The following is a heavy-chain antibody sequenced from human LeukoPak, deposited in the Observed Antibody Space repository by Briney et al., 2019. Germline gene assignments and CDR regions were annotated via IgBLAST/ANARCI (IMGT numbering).Heavy chain of an antibody. J-gene: IGHJ4*02. D-gene: IGHD5-12*01. CDR2: VSYGGST. CDR1: GGSISAYY. Sequence: PSETLSLTCTVSGGSISAYYWSWIRQPPGKGLEWIGYVSYGGSTNYNPSLKSRVTISVDTSKNQFSLQLNSVTPEDTAVYYCARVGEASGYDYVGFDYWGQGTLVTVSS. CDR3: ARVGEASGYDYVGFDY. V-gene: IGHV4-59*12.